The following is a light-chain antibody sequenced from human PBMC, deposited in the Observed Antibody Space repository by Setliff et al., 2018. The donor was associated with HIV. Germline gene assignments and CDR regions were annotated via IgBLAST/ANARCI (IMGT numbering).Light chain of an antibody. Sequence: QSVLTQPPSVSAAPGQKVTISCSGSSSNIGNNYVSWYQQLPGTAPKLLIYENNKRPSGIPDRFSGSKSGTSATLGITGLQTGDEADYYCGTWDSGLSAGVVGGGTK. J-gene: IGLJ3*02. CDR2: ENN. CDR3: GTWDSGLSAGV. CDR1: SSNIGNNY. V-gene: IGLV1-51*02.